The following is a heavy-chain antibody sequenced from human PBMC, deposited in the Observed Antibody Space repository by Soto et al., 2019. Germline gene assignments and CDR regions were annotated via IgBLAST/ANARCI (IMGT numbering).Heavy chain of an antibody. V-gene: IGHV1-3*01. J-gene: IGHJ6*02. D-gene: IGHD1-1*01. Sequence: ASVKVSRKGSGYTISTYAIHWVRQNPGQSLEWMGWLNGGTGQTRYSQRFQDRVTITRDTSASTAYMEVSSLRPEDTAVYYCSRGKGMEENYYYYGMDIWGQGTTVTVSS. CDR3: SRGKGMEENYYYYGMDI. CDR2: LNGGTGQT. CDR1: GYTISTYA.